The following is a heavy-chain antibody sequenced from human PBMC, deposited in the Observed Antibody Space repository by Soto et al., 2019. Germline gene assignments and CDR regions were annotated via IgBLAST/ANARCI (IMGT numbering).Heavy chain of an antibody. CDR2: SIPIFGTA. CDR1: GGTFSSYA. Sequence: QVQLVQSGAEVKKPGSSVKVSCKASGGTFSSYAISWVRQAPGQGLEWMGGSIPIFGTANYAQKFQGRVTITADESTSTAYMELSSLRSEDTAVYYCAAEVYSSSPLAPISYGMDVWGQGTTVTVSS. CDR3: AAEVYSSSPLAPISYGMDV. J-gene: IGHJ6*02. V-gene: IGHV1-69*01. D-gene: IGHD6-6*01.